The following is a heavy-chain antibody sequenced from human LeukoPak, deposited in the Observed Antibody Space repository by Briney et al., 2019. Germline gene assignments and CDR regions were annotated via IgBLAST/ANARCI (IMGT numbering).Heavy chain of an antibody. J-gene: IGHJ4*02. CDR2: MYYSGST. Sequence: SETLSLTCSVSGGSISSYYWSWIRQPPGKGLEWIGYMYYSGSTHYNPSLESRVTISVDTSKNQFSLKLSSVTAADTAVYYCARVADRITIFGVIDYWGQGTLVTVSS. CDR1: GGSISSYY. V-gene: IGHV4-59*08. D-gene: IGHD3-3*01. CDR3: ARVADRITIFGVIDY.